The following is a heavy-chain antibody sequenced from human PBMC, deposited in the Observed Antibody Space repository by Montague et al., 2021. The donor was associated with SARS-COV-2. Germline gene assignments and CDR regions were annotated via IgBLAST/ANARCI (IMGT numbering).Heavy chain of an antibody. D-gene: IGHD6-13*01. V-gene: IGHV4-39*01. J-gene: IGHJ4*02. Sequence: SETLSLTCTVSGGSISNSSYYWGWIRQPPGKGLEWVGSFFYPGSTYYKSSRISRVTLSVDTSKNQVSLRLTSVTAADTAVYFCARQLSLTSGTGFDYWGQGTVVTVSS. CDR1: GGSISNSSYY. CDR3: ARQLSLTSGTGFDY. CDR2: FFYPGST.